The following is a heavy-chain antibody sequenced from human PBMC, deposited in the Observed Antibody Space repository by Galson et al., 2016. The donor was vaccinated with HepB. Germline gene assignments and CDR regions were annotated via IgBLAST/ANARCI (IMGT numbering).Heavy chain of an antibody. CDR2: VSYDGTND. CDR3: AKDSLDYSSPNNWFDP. D-gene: IGHD3-22*01. V-gene: IGHV3-30*18. J-gene: IGHJ5*02. Sequence: SLRLSCAASGFTFSSYGMHWVRQSPGVGLEWVSMVSYDGTNDYYADSVKGRFTISRDNSKNTLYLQMNSLRAEDTAVYYCAKDSLDYSSPNNWFDPWGQGTLVTVSS. CDR1: GFTFSSYG.